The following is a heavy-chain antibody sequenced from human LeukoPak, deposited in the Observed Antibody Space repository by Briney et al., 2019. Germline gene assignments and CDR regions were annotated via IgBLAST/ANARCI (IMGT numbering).Heavy chain of an antibody. Sequence: GASVKVSCKASGYTFTGYYMHWVRQAPGQGLEWMGWINPNSGGTNYAQKFQGRVTMTRDTSISTASMELNRLRSDDTAVYYCATLYTGDYYYYMDVWGKGTTVTVSS. V-gene: IGHV1-2*02. CDR2: INPNSGGT. CDR1: GYTFTGYY. CDR3: ATLYTGDYYYYMDV. D-gene: IGHD3-10*01. J-gene: IGHJ6*03.